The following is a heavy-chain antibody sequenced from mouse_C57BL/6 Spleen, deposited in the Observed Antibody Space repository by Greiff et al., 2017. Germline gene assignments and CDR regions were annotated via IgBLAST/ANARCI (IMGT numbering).Heavy chain of an antibody. Sequence: DVKLQESGGGLVKPGGSLKLSCAASGFTFSDYGMHWVRQAPEKGLEWVAYISSGSSTIYYADTVKGRFTISRDNAKNTLFLQMTSLRSEDTAMYYCASFNWDVGYWGQGTTLTVSS. V-gene: IGHV5-17*01. CDR2: ISSGSSTI. CDR3: ASFNWDVGY. CDR1: GFTFSDYG. D-gene: IGHD4-1*01. J-gene: IGHJ2*01.